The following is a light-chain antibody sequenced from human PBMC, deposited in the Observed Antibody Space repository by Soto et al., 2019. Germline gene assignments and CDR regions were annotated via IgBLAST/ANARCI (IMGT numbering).Light chain of an antibody. CDR2: DAS. CDR3: QQYANLPLT. J-gene: IGKJ3*01. V-gene: IGKV1-33*01. CDR1: DDISNY. Sequence: DIQMTQSPSSLSASVRDRVSITCQASDDISNYLNWYQQKPGKAPKVLIYDASHLESGVPSRFRGGGSGTEFTFTISSLQAEDIATYYCQQYANLPLTFGPGTKVDIK.